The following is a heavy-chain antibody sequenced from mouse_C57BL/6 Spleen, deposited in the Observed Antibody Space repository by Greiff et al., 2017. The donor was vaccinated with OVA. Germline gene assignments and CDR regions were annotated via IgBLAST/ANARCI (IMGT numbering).Heavy chain of an antibody. D-gene: IGHD1-1*01. V-gene: IGHV1-22*01. CDR3: ARDYYGSSYIAY. J-gene: IGHJ3*01. CDR1: GYTFTDYN. CDR2: INPNNGGT. Sequence: VHVKQSGPELVKPGASVKMSCKASGYTFTDYNMHWVKQSHGKSLEWIGYINPNNGGTSYNQKFKGKATLTVNKSSSTAYMELRSLTSEDSAVYYCARDYYGSSYIAYWGQGTLVTVSA.